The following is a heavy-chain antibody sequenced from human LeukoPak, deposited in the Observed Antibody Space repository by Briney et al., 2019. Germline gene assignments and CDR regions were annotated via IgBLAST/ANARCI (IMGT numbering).Heavy chain of an antibody. CDR2: IIPIFGTA. Sequence: SVKVSCKASGGTFSSYAISWVRQAPGQGLEWMGGIIPIFGTANYAQKFQGRVTITADESTSTAYMELSSLRSEDTAVYYCARAGRFLEWLHPRWWFDPWGQGTLVTVSS. CDR1: GGTFSSYA. V-gene: IGHV1-69*13. J-gene: IGHJ5*02. CDR3: ARAGRFLEWLHPRWWFDP. D-gene: IGHD3-3*01.